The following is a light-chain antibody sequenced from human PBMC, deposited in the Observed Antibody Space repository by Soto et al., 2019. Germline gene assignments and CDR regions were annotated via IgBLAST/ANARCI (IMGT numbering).Light chain of an antibody. Sequence: QSVLTQPPSVSAAPRQRVTISCSGSSSNIGNQQLPGKAPKLLIHYDDRVPSGVSDRFSGSKSGTSASLAISGLQSEDEADYYCAAWDDSLNGPVFGGGTKLTVL. J-gene: IGLJ3*02. CDR3: AAWDDSLNGPV. V-gene: IGLV1-36*01. CDR1: SSNIGN. CDR2: YDD.